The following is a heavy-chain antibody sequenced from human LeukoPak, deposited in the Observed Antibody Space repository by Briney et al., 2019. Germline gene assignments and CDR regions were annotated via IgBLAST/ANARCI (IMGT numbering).Heavy chain of an antibody. CDR1: GFTLSNYW. V-gene: IGHV3-74*01. J-gene: IGHJ4*02. CDR3: ARAWDY. CDR2: ISSDGSSA. Sequence: GGSLRLSCAASGFTLSNYWMRWVRQDPGKGLVWVPRISSDGSSARYADSVKGRFTISRDIAKNTLYLQMNSLRAEDTAVYYCARAWDYWGQGTLVTVSS.